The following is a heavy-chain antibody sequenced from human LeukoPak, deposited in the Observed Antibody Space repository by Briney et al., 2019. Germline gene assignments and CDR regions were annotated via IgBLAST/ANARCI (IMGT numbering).Heavy chain of an antibody. V-gene: IGHV1-2*02. J-gene: IGHJ6*02. CDR2: INPNSGGT. CDR3: ARDPLWFGESRPYYYYGMDV. Sequence: PGASVKVSCKAPGYTFPCYDMHWVRQAPGQGLEWMGWINPNSGGTNYAQKFQGRVTMTRDTSISTAYMELSRLRSDDTAVYYCARDPLWFGESRPYYYYGMDVWGQGTTVTVSS. D-gene: IGHD3-10*01. CDR1: GYTFPCYD.